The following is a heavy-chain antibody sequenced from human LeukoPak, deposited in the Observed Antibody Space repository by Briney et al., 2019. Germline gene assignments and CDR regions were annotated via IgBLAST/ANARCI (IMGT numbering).Heavy chain of an antibody. CDR2: IYHTGIT. CDR1: GGSISSGDYY. CDR3: STRDY. Sequence: PSETLSLTCTVSGGSISSGDYYWSWIRQPPGKGLEWIGYIYHTGITYYNPSLKSRVTISGDTSKNQFSLRLSSVTAADTAVYYCSTRDYWGQGTLVTVSS. V-gene: IGHV4-30-4*01. D-gene: IGHD2-2*01. J-gene: IGHJ4*02.